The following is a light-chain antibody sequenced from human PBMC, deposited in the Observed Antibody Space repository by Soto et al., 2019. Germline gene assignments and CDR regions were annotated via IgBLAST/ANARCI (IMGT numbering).Light chain of an antibody. V-gene: IGKV1-5*01. CDR3: QQYETFSGT. CDR1: QSVSGW. J-gene: IGKJ1*01. CDR2: DAS. Sequence: DIQMTQSPSTLSASVGDTVTVSCRASQSVSGWLAWYQQNTGEAPKLVIYDASALPRGVPSRFSGSGSEKKFTLTLASLQPDDFATYYCQQYETFSGTFGPGTKVDIK.